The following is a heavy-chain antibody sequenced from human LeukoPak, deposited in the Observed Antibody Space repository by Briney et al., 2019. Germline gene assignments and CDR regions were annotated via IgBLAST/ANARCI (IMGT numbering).Heavy chain of an antibody. CDR3: VRGAVTGTTWWFDP. Sequence: SQTLSLTCAISGDSVSSNSAAWNWIRQSPLRGLEWLGRTYYRSNWYYDYALSVQSRITINPDTSKNQFSLQLSSVTPEDTAVYYCVRGAVTGTTWWFDPWGQGTLVTVSS. D-gene: IGHD1-7*01. CDR2: TYYRSNWYY. CDR1: GDSVSSNSAA. V-gene: IGHV6-1*01. J-gene: IGHJ5*02.